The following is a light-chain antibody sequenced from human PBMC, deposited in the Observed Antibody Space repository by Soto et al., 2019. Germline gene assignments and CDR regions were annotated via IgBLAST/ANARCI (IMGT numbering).Light chain of an antibody. J-gene: IGKJ3*01. Sequence: IQLTQSPSSLSASVGDRVTITCRASQDVSRFLAWYQQREGESPKLLIYRTSTLQSGVPSRFSGIGSGTEFTLTISSLQPEDFATYYCQQLNRSPFTFGPGTKVDI. CDR2: RTS. CDR3: QQLNRSPFT. CDR1: QDVSRF. V-gene: IGKV1-9*01.